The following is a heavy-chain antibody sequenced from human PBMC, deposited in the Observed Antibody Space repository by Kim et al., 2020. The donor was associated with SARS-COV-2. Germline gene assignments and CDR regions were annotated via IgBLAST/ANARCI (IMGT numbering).Heavy chain of an antibody. J-gene: IGHJ3*02. Sequence: GGSLRLSCAASGFTFSSYWMSWVRQAPGKGLEWVANIKQDGSEKYYVDSVKGRFTISRDNAKNSLYLQMNSLRAEDTAVYYCARDRKLGWSSSWYFAFDIWGQGTMVTVSS. CDR3: ARDRKLGWSSSWYFAFDI. V-gene: IGHV3-7*01. CDR1: GFTFSSYW. D-gene: IGHD6-13*01. CDR2: IKQDGSEK.